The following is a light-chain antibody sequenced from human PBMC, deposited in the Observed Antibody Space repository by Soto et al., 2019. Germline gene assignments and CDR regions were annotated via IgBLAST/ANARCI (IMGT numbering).Light chain of an antibody. V-gene: IGKV3-11*01. CDR2: DAS. CDR1: QSVSRY. CDR3: QQRSNWPRGVT. J-gene: IGKJ5*01. Sequence: EIVLTQSPATLSLSPGERATLSCRASQSVSRYLAWYQQKPGQAPRLLIYDASSRATGIPDRFSGSGSGTDFTLTISSLEPEDFAVYYCQQRSNWPRGVTFGQGTRLEIK.